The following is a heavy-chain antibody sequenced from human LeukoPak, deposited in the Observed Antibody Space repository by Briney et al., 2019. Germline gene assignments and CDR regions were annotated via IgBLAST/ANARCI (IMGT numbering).Heavy chain of an antibody. D-gene: IGHD3-9*01. CDR1: GYTFTSYG. CDR2: ISAYNGNT. Sequence: GASVKVSCKASGYTFTSYGISWVRQAPGQGLEWMGWISAYNGNTNYAHKLQGTVTMTTDTPTSTAYMELRSLRSGAPSVYYSARSKRAYYDILRGGMDVWGKGTTVTVSS. V-gene: IGHV1-18*04. J-gene: IGHJ6*04. CDR3: ARSKRAYYDILRGGMDV.